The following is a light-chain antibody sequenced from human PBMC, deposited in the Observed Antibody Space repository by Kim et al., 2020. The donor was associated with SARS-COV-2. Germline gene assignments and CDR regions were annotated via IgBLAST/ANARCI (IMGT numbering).Light chain of an antibody. CDR3: HHRSSWTLNT. CDR1: QSVSDY. J-gene: IGKJ2*01. Sequence: DIVLTQSPATLSLSPGERATLSCRASQSVSDYLAWYQQKPGQAPRLLIYDASVRATGIPARFSGSGSGTDFTLSISSLEPEDSAVYYCHHRSSWTLNTFGQGTKLEI. CDR2: DAS. V-gene: IGKV3-11*01.